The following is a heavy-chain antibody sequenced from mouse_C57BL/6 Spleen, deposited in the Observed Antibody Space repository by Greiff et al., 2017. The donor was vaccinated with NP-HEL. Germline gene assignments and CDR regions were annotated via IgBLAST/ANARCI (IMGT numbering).Heavy chain of an antibody. V-gene: IGHV3-6*01. CDR1: GYSITSGYY. Sequence: EVKLLESGPGLVKPSQSLSLTCSVTGYSITSGYYWNWIRQFPGNKLEWMGYISYDGSNNYNPSLKNRISITRDTSKNQFFLKLNSVTTEDTATYYCARDLGYYGSSPYWYFDVWGTGTTVTVSS. CDR2: ISYDGSN. CDR3: ARDLGYYGSSPYWYFDV. D-gene: IGHD1-1*01. J-gene: IGHJ1*03.